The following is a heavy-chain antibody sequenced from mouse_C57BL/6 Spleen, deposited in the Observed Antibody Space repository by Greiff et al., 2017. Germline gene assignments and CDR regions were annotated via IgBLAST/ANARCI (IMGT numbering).Heavy chain of an antibody. CDR1: GFTFSSYA. D-gene: IGHD2-3*01. J-gene: IGHJ3*01. CDR2: ISSGGDYI. CDR3: THDGYQGFAY. Sequence: EVMLVESGEGLVKPGGSLKLSCAASGFTFSSYAMSWVRQTPEKRLEWVAYISSGGDYIYYADTVKGRFTISRDNARNTLYLQMSSLKSEDTAMYYCTHDGYQGFAYWGQGTLVTVSA. V-gene: IGHV5-9-1*02.